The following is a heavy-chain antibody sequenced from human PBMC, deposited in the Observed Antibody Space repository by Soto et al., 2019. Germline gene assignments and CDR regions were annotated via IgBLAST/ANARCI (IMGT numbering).Heavy chain of an antibody. CDR1: GDSITCGGYY. V-gene: IGHV4-31*03. Sequence: SETLSLTCTVSGDSITCGGYYWNWVRQLPGKGLEWIGCVYYTGTTYYNPSLKSRITISIDSSKNQFSLTLSSVTAADTALYIXARGAPRGRGVPTYLHYWGQGTRVTVSS. J-gene: IGHJ4*02. CDR3: ARGAPRGRGVPTYLHY. CDR2: VYYTGTT. D-gene: IGHD3-10*01.